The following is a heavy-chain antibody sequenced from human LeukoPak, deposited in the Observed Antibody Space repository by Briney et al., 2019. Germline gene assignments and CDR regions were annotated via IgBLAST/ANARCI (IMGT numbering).Heavy chain of an antibody. CDR1: GFTFSSYA. J-gene: IGHJ6*02. CDR2: LIGSGANT. D-gene: IGHD2-15*01. Sequence: GSLRLSCAASGFTFSSYAMSRVRQAPGKGRVWASALIGSGANTYYADSVKGRFTISRDNSKNTLYLQVNSLRAEDTAVYYCAKGVGCSGGACYSGHGMDVWGQGTTVTVSS. V-gene: IGHV3-23*01. CDR3: AKGVGCSGGACYSGHGMDV.